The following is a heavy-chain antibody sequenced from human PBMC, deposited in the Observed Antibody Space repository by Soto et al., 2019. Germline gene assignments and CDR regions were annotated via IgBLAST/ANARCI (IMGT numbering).Heavy chain of an antibody. Sequence: GGSLRLSCAASGFNFSSYAMSWVRQAPGKGLEWVSSGSGGSTYYADSVKGRFTISRDNAKNSLYLQMNSLRAEDTAVYYCARGDIVVVPAAGAPHYYYYYGMDVWGQGTTVTVSS. CDR3: ARGDIVVVPAAGAPHYYYYYGMDV. D-gene: IGHD2-2*01. V-gene: IGHV3-23*01. CDR1: GFNFSSYA. J-gene: IGHJ6*02. CDR2: GSGGST.